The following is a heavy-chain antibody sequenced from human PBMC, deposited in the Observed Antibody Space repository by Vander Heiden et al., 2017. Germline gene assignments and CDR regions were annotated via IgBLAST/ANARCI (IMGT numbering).Heavy chain of an antibody. Sequence: EVPLVESGGGWVRPGGSLSLSCAASGVTFSSYDMHWFGQATGKGLEWVSAIGTAGDTCYPGSVKGRLTISRENAKNSLYLQMNSLRAGDTAVYYCARAAAGYWYFDLWGRGTLVTVSS. CDR2: IGTAGDT. V-gene: IGHV3-13*01. CDR3: ARAAAGYWYFDL. D-gene: IGHD6-13*01. CDR1: GVTFSSYD. J-gene: IGHJ2*01.